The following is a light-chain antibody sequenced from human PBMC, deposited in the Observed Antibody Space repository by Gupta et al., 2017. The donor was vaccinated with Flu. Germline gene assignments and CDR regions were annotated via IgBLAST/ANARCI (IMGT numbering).Light chain of an antibody. CDR3: QQYNNWPPWT. CDR1: QSVHSN. V-gene: IGKV3-15*01. CDR2: GAS. Sequence: ERATLSCRASQSVHSNLAWYQQKPGQAPRLLIYGASTTATGIPARFSGSGSGTEFTLTISSLQSEDFAVYYCQQYNNWPPWTFGQGTKVEIK. J-gene: IGKJ1*01.